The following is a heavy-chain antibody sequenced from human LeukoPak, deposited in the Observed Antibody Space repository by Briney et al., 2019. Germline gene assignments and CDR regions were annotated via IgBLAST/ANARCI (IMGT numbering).Heavy chain of an antibody. Sequence: GGSLRLSCAASGFTFSNYGMHWVRQAPGKGLEWVAFIRYDGSKEYYADSVKGRFTISRDNSKNTLYLQMNSLRVEDTAVYYCARGGNYDILTGSWGQGTLVTVSS. D-gene: IGHD3-9*01. CDR3: ARGGNYDILTGS. CDR2: IRYDGSKE. J-gene: IGHJ5*02. CDR1: GFTFSNYG. V-gene: IGHV3-30*02.